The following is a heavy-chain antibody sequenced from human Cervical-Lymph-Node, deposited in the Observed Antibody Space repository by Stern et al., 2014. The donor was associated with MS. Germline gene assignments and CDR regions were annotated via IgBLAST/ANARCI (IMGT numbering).Heavy chain of an antibody. CDR1: GFHFGDYG. Sequence: VQLVESGGGLVQPGRSLRLSCAASGFHFGDYGMHWVRQAPGKGLDWVSGISWNSDKIVYAESVKGRFTISRDNAKDSLYLQMDSLRVEDTALYYCAKDRTSSSWGVDYWGQGTLVTVSS. CDR3: AKDRTSSSWGVDY. D-gene: IGHD6-19*01. CDR2: ISWNSDKI. V-gene: IGHV3-9*01. J-gene: IGHJ4*02.